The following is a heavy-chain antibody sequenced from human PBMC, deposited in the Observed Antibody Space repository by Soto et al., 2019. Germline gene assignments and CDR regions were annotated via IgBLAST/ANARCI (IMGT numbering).Heavy chain of an antibody. CDR3: ARGSSPAYYYDSSGYSPAFY. Sequence: ASVKVSCKASGYTFTSYGISWVRQAPGQGLEWMGWISAYNGNTNYAQKLQGRVTMTTDTSTSTAYMELRSLRSDDTAVYYCARGSSPAYYYDSSGYSPAFYWGQGTLVTVSS. V-gene: IGHV1-18*04. J-gene: IGHJ4*02. D-gene: IGHD3-22*01. CDR2: ISAYNGNT. CDR1: GYTFTSYG.